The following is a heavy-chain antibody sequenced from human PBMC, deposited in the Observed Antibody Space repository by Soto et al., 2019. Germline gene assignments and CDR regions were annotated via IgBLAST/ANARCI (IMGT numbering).Heavy chain of an antibody. V-gene: IGHV4-34*01. CDR2: INHSGST. J-gene: IGHJ4*02. D-gene: IGHD1-7*01. CDR3: ARGSWNYVH. CDR1: GGSFSGYY. Sequence: SETLSLTCAVYGGSFSGYYWSWIRQPPGKGLEWIGEINHSGSTNYNPSLKSRVNISVDTSKNQFSLKLSSVTAADTAVYYCARGSWNYVHWGQGTLVTVSS.